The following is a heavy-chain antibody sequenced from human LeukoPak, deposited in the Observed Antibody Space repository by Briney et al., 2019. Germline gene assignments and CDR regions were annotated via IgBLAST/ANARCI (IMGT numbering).Heavy chain of an antibody. V-gene: IGHV3-53*01. Sequence: GGSLRLSCAVSGFTVSSNYMTWVRQAPGKGLEWVSVIYSGGSIYYADSVKGRFTISRDNSKNTLYLQMNSLRAEDTAVYYCAKLTPRLWDYWGQGTLVTVSS. CDR1: GFTVSSNY. CDR3: AKLTPRLWDY. D-gene: IGHD5-18*01. J-gene: IGHJ4*02. CDR2: IYSGGSI.